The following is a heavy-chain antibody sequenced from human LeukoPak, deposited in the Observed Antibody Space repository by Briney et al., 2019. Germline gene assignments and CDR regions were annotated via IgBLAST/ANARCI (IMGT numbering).Heavy chain of an antibody. CDR2: INPNSGGT. Sequence: ASVKVSCKASGYTFTGYYMHWVRQAPGQGLEWMGWINPNSGGTNYAQKFQGRVTMTRDTSISTAYMELSRLRSDDTAVYYCARPYSSSWYYFDYWGQGTLVTVSS. D-gene: IGHD6-13*01. V-gene: IGHV1-2*02. CDR1: GYTFTGYY. CDR3: ARPYSSSWYYFDY. J-gene: IGHJ4*02.